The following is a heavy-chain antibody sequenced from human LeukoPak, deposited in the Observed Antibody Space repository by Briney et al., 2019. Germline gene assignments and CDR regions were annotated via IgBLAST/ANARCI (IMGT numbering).Heavy chain of an antibody. CDR2: ISGSGGST. D-gene: IGHD3-22*01. J-gene: IGHJ3*02. Sequence: PSETLSLTCTVSGGSISSGSYYWSWIRQPAGKGLEWVSAISGSGGSTYYADSVKGRFTISRDNSKNTLYLQMNSLRVEDTAVYYCAKSWNYYDSSGDDALDIWGQGTMVTVSS. CDR1: GGSISSGSYY. CDR3: AKSWNYYDSSGDDALDI. V-gene: IGHV3-23*01.